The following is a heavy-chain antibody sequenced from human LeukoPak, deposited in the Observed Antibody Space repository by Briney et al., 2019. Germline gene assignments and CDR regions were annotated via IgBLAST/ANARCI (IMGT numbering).Heavy chain of an antibody. Sequence: GESLKISCKGSGYTFTSYDINWVRQATGQGLEWMGWMNPNSGNTGYAQKFQGRVTITRNTSISTAYMELSSLRSEDTAVYYCARPYSSGFDYWGQGTLVTVSS. J-gene: IGHJ4*02. CDR1: GYTFTSYD. V-gene: IGHV1-8*03. CDR3: ARPYSSGFDY. D-gene: IGHD6-19*01. CDR2: MNPNSGNT.